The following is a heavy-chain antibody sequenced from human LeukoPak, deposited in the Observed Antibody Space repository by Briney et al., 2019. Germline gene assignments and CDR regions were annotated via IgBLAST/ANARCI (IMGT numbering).Heavy chain of an antibody. Sequence: RTGGSLRLSCAASGFTFSSYWMSWVRQAPGKGLEWVANIKQDGSEKYYVDSVKGRFTISRDNGKNSLYLQMNSLRADDTAVYYCASIREDYYDSSQWDAFDIWGQGTMVTVSS. D-gene: IGHD3-22*01. J-gene: IGHJ3*02. CDR2: IKQDGSEK. CDR1: GFTFSSYW. CDR3: ASIREDYYDSSQWDAFDI. V-gene: IGHV3-7*01.